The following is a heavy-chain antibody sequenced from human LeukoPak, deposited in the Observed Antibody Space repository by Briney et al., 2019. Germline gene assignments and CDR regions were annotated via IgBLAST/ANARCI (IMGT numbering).Heavy chain of an antibody. CDR3: ARGGDIVVVVAATPDYYGMDV. Sequence: GGSLRRSCAASGFTFSSYSMNWVRQAPGKGLEWVSSISSSSSYIYYADSVKGRFTISRDNAKNSLYLQMNSLRAEDTAVYYCARGGDIVVVVAATPDYYGMDVWGQGTTVTVSS. CDR1: GFTFSSYS. V-gene: IGHV3-21*01. J-gene: IGHJ6*02. D-gene: IGHD2-15*01. CDR2: ISSSSSYI.